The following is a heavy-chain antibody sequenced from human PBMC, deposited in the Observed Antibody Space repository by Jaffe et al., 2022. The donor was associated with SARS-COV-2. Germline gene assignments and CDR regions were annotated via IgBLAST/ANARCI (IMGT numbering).Heavy chain of an antibody. CDR1: GYTFTSYY. D-gene: IGHD3-22*01. V-gene: IGHV1-46*04. CDR2: INPSGGST. CDR3: ARDSLPYYYDSSGTINWFDP. Sequence: QVQLVQSGAEVKKPGASVKVSCKASGYTFTSYYIHWVRQAPGQGLEWMGMINPSGGSTSYAQKLQGRVTMTRDTSTSTVYMELSSLRSEDTAVYYCARDSLPYYYDSSGTINWFDPWGQGTLVTVSS. J-gene: IGHJ5*02.